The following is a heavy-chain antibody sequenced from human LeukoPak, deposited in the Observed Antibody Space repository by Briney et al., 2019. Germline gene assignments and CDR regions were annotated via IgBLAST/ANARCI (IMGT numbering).Heavy chain of an antibody. V-gene: IGHV4-34*01. CDR3: ARRRITMVRGGRWFDP. Sequence: PGGSLRLSCAASGFTFSSYEMNWVRQAPGKGLEWIGEINHSGSTNYNPSLKSRVTISVDTSKNQFSLKLSSVTAADTAVYYCARRRITMVRGGRWFDPWGQGTLVTVSS. CDR2: INHSGST. D-gene: IGHD3-10*01. J-gene: IGHJ5*02. CDR1: GFTFSSYE.